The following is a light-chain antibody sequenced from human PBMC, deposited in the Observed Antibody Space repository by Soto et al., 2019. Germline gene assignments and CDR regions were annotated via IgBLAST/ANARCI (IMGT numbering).Light chain of an antibody. V-gene: IGKV4-1*01. CDR3: QQYFQTPYT. CDR2: GAS. J-gene: IGKJ2*01. CDR1: LNLLYRSNNRTY. Sequence: DIVLTQSPDSLAVSLGERATVSCKSTLNLLYRSNNRTYLGWYQQRPGQPPQLLIYGASTRESGVPDRFSGSGSGTDFTLTISSLQAEDVAVYYCQQYFQTPYTFGQGTRLEIK.